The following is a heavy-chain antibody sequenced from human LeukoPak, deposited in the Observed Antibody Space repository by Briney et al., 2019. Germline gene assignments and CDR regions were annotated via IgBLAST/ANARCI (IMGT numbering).Heavy chain of an antibody. D-gene: IGHD2-2*01. CDR1: GGSISSGGYY. V-gene: IGHV4-31*03. Sequence: PSETLSLTCTVSGGSISSGGYYWSWIRQHPGKGLEWIGYICYSGSTYYNPSLQSRVTISVDTSKNQFSLRLKSVTAADTAVYYCARDSSSSRPNFDYWGQGTLVTVSS. J-gene: IGHJ4*02. CDR3: ARDSSSSRPNFDY. CDR2: ICYSGST.